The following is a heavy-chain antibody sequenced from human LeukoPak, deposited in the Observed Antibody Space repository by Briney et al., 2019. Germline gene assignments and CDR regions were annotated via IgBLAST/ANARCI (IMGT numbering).Heavy chain of an antibody. Sequence: GGSLRLSCAASGFTVSSAFMSWVRQAPGKXXXXXSIIYGGGTTYYADSVKGRFIISRDNSKNTLYLQMNSLRAEDTAVYYCATDDRIAAPGTFDYWGQGTLVTVSS. CDR3: ATDDRIAAPGTFDY. CDR1: GFTVSSAF. J-gene: IGHJ4*02. D-gene: IGHD6-13*01. V-gene: IGHV3-53*01. CDR2: IYGGGTT.